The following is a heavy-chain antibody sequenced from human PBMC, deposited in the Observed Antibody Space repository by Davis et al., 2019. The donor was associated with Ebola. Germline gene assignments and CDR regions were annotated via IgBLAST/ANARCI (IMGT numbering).Heavy chain of an antibody. J-gene: IGHJ4*02. CDR1: GFIFSDHY. Sequence: GESLKISCAASGFIFSDHYMDWVRQAPGKGLEWVGHTRNKANSYTTEYTASVKGRFTISRDDSKNSLYLQMNSLKTEDTAVYYCARGPSFDYWGQGTLVTVSS. CDR3: ARGPSFDY. CDR2: TRNKANSYTT. V-gene: IGHV3-72*01.